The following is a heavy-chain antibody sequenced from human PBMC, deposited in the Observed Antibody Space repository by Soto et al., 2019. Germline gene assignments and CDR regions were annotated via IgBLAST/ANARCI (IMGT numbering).Heavy chain of an antibody. Sequence: QVQLQESGPGLVKPSGTLSLTSAVSGGSISGITWWSWVRQPQGKGLQWIGEIYHTGSTNYNPSLKSRVTISVDKSKNQFSLKLISVTAADTAVYYCARSASVDYYYAMDVWGLGTTVTVSS. CDR2: IYHTGST. D-gene: IGHD6-19*01. J-gene: IGHJ6*02. V-gene: IGHV4-4*02. CDR3: ARSASVDYYYAMDV. CDR1: GGSISGITW.